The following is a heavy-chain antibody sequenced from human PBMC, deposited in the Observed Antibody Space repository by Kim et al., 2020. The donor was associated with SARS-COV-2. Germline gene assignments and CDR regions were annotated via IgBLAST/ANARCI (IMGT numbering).Heavy chain of an antibody. J-gene: IGHJ5*02. CDR2: ISGSGGST. V-gene: IGHV3-23*01. Sequence: GGSLRLSCAASGFTFSSYAMSWVRQAPGKGLEWVSAISGSGGSTYYADSVKGRFTISRDNSKNTLYLQMNSLRAEDTAVYYCAKGSRSSSWYTDWFDPWGQGTLVTVSS. CDR1: GFTFSSYA. CDR3: AKGSRSSSWYTDWFDP. D-gene: IGHD6-13*01.